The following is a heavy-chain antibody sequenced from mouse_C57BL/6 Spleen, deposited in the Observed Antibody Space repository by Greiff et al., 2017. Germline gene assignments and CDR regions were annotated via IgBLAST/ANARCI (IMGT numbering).Heavy chain of an antibody. CDR3: ARNYGSPFDY. D-gene: IGHD1-1*01. J-gene: IGHJ2*01. CDR1: GYAFRSYW. CDR2: IYPGDGDT. V-gene: IGHV1-80*01. Sequence: VQLQQSGAELVKPGASVKISCKASGYAFRSYWMNWVKQRPGTGLERIGQIYPGDGDTNYNGKFKGKATLTADKSTSTAYMQLSSLTSEDSAVYFCARNYGSPFDYWGQGTTLTVSS.